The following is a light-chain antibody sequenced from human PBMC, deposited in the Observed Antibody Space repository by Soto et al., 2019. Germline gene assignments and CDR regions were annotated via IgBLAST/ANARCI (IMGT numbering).Light chain of an antibody. V-gene: IGLV2-8*01. Sequence: QSALTQPPSASGSHGQSVTISCTGTSSDVGGYNFVSWYQQHPGKAPKLMIYEVSERPSGVPDRFSGSKSGNTASLTVSGLQAEDESDYYCSSYAGSKIVVLGGGTKLTVL. CDR3: SSYAGSKIVV. J-gene: IGLJ2*01. CDR1: SSDVGGYNF. CDR2: EVS.